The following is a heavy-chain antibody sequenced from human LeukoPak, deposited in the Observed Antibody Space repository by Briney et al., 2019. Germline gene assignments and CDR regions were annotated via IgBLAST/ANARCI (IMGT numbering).Heavy chain of an antibody. D-gene: IGHD1-1*01. CDR2: VYLGGDT. CDR3: ARHMPTPGTRGFDY. J-gene: IGHJ4*02. CDR1: GGSISSANW. V-gene: IGHV4-4*02. Sequence: SETLSLTCAVSGGSISSANWWSWARQPPGKGLEWIGEVYLGGDTNYNPSLKSRVTMSIDKSKSQFSLNVNSVTAADTAVYFCARHMPTPGTRGFDYWGQGTLVTVSS.